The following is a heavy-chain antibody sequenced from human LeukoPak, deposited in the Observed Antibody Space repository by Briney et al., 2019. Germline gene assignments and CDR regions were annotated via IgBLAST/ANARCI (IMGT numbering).Heavy chain of an antibody. J-gene: IGHJ4*02. CDR3: ARCYSSSWYASCSSSD. CDR2: ISAYNGNT. V-gene: IGHV1-18*01. Sequence: ASVKLSCTASGYTFTSYGISWVRQAPGQGLEWMGWISAYNGNTNYAQKLQGRVTMTTDTSTSTAYMELRSLRSDDTAVYYCARCYSSSWYASCSSSDWGQGTLVTVSS. CDR1: GYTFTSYG. D-gene: IGHD6-13*01.